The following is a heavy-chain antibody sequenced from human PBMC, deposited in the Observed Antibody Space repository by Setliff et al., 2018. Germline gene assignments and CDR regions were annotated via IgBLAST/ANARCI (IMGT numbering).Heavy chain of an antibody. D-gene: IGHD3-9*01. V-gene: IGHV4-61*02. CDR3: ARDGGELRSDILTGYQAYYYYYGMDV. CDR1: GGSISSGSYY. CDR2: IYTSGST. J-gene: IGHJ6*02. Sequence: SETLSLTCTVSGGSISSGSYYWSWIRQPAGKGLEWIGRIYTSGSTNYNPSLKSRATISVDTSKNQFSLKLSSVTAADTAVYYCARDGGELRSDILTGYQAYYYYYGMDVWGQGTTVTVSS.